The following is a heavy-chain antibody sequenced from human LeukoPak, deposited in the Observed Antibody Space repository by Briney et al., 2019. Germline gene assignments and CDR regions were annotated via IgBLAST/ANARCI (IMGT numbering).Heavy chain of an antibody. V-gene: IGHV1-2*02. CDR3: ARGPVYYYYYYMDV. CDR2: INPNSGGT. J-gene: IGHJ6*03. Sequence: ASVKVSCKASGYTFTGYYMHWVRQAPGQGLEWMGWINPNSGGTNYAQKFQGRVTMTRDTSISTAYMELSRLGSADTAVYYCARGPVYYYYYYMDVWGKGTTVTVSS. CDR1: GYTFTGYY.